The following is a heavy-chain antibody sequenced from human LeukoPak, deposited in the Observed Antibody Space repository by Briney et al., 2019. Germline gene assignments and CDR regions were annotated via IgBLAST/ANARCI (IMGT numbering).Heavy chain of an antibody. J-gene: IGHJ4*02. Sequence: GGSLRLSCAASGFSFSNYGMSWVRQAPGKGPEWVSGISGSGGSTYYADSVKGRFTISRDNSKNTLYLQMNSLRAEDTAVYYCAKSAFLGTSLDYWGQGTLVTVSS. CDR1: GFSFSNYG. V-gene: IGHV3-23*01. D-gene: IGHD7-27*01. CDR2: ISGSGGST. CDR3: AKSAFLGTSLDY.